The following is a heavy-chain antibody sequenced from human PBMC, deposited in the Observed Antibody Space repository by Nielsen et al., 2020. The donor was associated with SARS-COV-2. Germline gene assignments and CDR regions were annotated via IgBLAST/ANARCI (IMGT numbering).Heavy chain of an antibody. CDR1: GGSISGHY. CDR3: ARDPGVATSGGYYYYGMDV. D-gene: IGHD5-12*01. Sequence: SETLSLTCTVSGGSISGHYWSWIRQPPGKGLEWIGYIYYSGSTNYNPSLKSRVTISVDTSKNQFSLKLSSVTAADTAVYYCARDPGVATSGGYYYYGMDVWGQGTTVTVSS. CDR2: IYYSGST. J-gene: IGHJ6*02. V-gene: IGHV4-59*11.